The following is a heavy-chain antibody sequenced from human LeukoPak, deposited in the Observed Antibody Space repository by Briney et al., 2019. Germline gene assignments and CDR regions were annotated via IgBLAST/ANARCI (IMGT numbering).Heavy chain of an antibody. CDR2: INHEGGGI. Sequence: PGGSLRLSCAASGFTFSESWMSWVRQVPGQGLEWVAHINHEGGGIQYVDSVKGRFTISRDNAKSSVYLQMNSLRAEDTANYHCATYINWVAGDVWGQGTTVIVSS. CDR3: ATYINWVAGDV. J-gene: IGHJ6*02. V-gene: IGHV3-7*01. CDR1: GFTFSESW. D-gene: IGHD1-1*01.